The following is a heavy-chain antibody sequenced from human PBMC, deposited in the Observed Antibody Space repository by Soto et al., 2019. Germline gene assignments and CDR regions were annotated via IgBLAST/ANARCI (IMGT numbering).Heavy chain of an antibody. V-gene: IGHV6-1*01. CDR3: ARGKYSGVDV. Sequence: QTLSLTCAISGDSFSSNGVAWNWIRQSPSRGLEWLGRTYYRSKWYNDYAVSVKSRITVNPDTSKNQFSLQLSSVTPEDTAVYYCARGKYSGVDVWCQGTIVTVSS. J-gene: IGHJ3*01. D-gene: IGHD2-8*02. CDR1: GDSFSSNGVA. CDR2: TYYRSKWYN.